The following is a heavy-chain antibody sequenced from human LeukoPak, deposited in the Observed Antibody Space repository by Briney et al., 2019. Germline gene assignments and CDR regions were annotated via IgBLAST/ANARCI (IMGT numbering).Heavy chain of an antibody. CDR2: INPNSGGT. CDR1: GYTFTGYY. J-gene: IGHJ6*03. V-gene: IGHV1-2*02. CDR3: ARDSAQYYYYMDV. Sequence: ASVKVSCKASGYTFTGYYMHWVRRAPGQGLEWMGWINPNSGGTNYAQKFQGRVTMTRDTSISTAYMELSRLRSDDTAVYYCARDSAQYYYYMDVWGKGTTVTVSS.